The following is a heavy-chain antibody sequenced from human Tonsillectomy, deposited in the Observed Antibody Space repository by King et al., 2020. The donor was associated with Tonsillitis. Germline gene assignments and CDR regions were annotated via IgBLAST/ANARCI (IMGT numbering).Heavy chain of an antibody. CDR2: IYHSGNT. Sequence: QLQESGSGLVKPSQTLSLTCAVSGGSISSGDYSWRWIRQPPGKGLEWIGYIYHSGNTYYNPSLKSRVTISVDRSKNQFSLKLSSVTAADTAVYYCARLRTTVASFDYWGQGTLVTVSS. D-gene: IGHD4-23*01. CDR3: ARLRTTVASFDY. CDR1: GGSISSGDYS. J-gene: IGHJ4*02. V-gene: IGHV4-30-2*01.